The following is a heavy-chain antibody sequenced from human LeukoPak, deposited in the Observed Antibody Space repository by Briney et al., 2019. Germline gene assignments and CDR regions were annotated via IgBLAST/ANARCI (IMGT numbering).Heavy chain of an antibody. CDR2: INPSGGTT. D-gene: IGHD4-17*01. V-gene: IGHV1-46*01. Sequence: ASVKVSCKASGYTFTSYFMHWVRQAPGQGLEWMGIINPSGGTTSYSQKFQGRVTMTRDTSTSTVYMELSSLRSEDTAVYYCARDGQKGDYDRTPNWFDPWGQGTLVTVSS. CDR3: ARDGQKGDYDRTPNWFDP. J-gene: IGHJ5*02. CDR1: GYTFTSYF.